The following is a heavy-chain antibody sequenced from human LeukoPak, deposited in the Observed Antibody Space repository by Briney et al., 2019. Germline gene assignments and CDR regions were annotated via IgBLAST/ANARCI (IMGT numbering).Heavy chain of an antibody. J-gene: IGHJ4*02. Sequence: GGSLRLSCAASGFTFSNYAMSWVRQAPGKGLEWVSSISGSGDYTYYADSVKGRFTISRDNSKNTLHLQMNSLSAEDTAAYYCAKRPAFGADSSGYYFDYWGQGTLVTVSS. CDR1: GFTFSNYA. CDR2: ISGSGDYT. V-gene: IGHV3-23*01. CDR3: AKRPAFGADSSGYYFDY. D-gene: IGHD3-22*01.